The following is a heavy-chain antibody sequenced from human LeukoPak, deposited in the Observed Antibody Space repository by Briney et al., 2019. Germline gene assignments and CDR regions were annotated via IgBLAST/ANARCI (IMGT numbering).Heavy chain of an antibody. D-gene: IGHD6-19*01. CDR3: ARQVGSEGALDL. Sequence: GASLQISLQGFRYSFTSYWIGWVRAMPGKGLECMGIVYPGDSDTRYSPSFQGQVTISADKSINTAYLQWSSLKASDTAMYYCARQVGSEGALDLWGQGAVVTVSS. V-gene: IGHV5-51*01. CDR2: VYPGDSDT. J-gene: IGHJ4*02. CDR1: RYSFTSYW.